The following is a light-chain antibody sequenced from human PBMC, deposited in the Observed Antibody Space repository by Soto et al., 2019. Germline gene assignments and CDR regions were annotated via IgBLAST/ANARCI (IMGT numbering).Light chain of an antibody. CDR2: SAS. V-gene: IGKV3D-15*01. Sequence: DILMTQSPATVSESLGDSVSLSCRANESIANNLAWYQQKPGQPPRLLIYSASTRAPGIPARVSGGGSGTQFSLTISSLQSEDFALYYCHQYNEWPRGTFGPGTKVEV. J-gene: IGKJ1*01. CDR3: HQYNEWPRGT. CDR1: ESIANN.